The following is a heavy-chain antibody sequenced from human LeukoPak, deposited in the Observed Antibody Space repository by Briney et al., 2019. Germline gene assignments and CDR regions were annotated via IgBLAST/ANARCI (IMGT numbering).Heavy chain of an antibody. Sequence: GGSLRLSCAASGFSFDDYGMFWVRQAPGKGLEWVSGIAWNSGTAVYADSVKGRFTISRDNAKNSLYLQMNSLRAEDTAVYYCARAPPIDYGPRDFDYWGQGTLVTVSS. CDR2: IAWNSGTA. CDR1: GFSFDDYG. D-gene: IGHD3-16*01. CDR3: ARAPPIDYGPRDFDY. J-gene: IGHJ4*02. V-gene: IGHV3-20*04.